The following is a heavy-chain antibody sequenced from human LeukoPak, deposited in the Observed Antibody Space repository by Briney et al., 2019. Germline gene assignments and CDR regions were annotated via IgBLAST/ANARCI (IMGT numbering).Heavy chain of an antibody. CDR2: IIPIFGTA. J-gene: IGHJ4*02. CDR3: ARVGGSGSYYYDY. V-gene: IGHV1-69*06. D-gene: IGHD3-10*01. CDR1: GGTFSSYA. Sequence: GASVKVSCKASGGTFSSYAISWVRQAPGQGLEWMGGIIPIFGTANYAQKFQGRVTITADKSTSTAYMELSSLRSEDTAVCYCARVGGSGSYYYDYWGQGTLVTVSS.